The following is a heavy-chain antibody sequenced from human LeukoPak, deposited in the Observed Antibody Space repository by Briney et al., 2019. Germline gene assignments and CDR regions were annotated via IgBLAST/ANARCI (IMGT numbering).Heavy chain of an antibody. CDR2: ISNFGDII. CDR3: AKDATAVVGTVYMDV. J-gene: IGHJ6*03. CDR1: GFTFSNYG. V-gene: IGHV3-48*03. D-gene: IGHD6-13*01. Sequence: KAGGSLRLSCAASGFTFSNYGMNWVRQAPGKGLEWISHISNFGDIIHYADSVEGRFTISRDNAKNSLYLQMDSLRAEDTAVYYCAKDATAVVGTVYMDVWGKGTTVTISS.